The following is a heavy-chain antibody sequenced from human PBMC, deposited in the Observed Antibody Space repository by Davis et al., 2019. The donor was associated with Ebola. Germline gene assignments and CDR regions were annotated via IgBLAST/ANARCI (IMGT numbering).Heavy chain of an antibody. Sequence: GESLKISCKGSGYRFSSYWIGWVRQMPGKGMEWLGIIYPGDSDTRYSPSFQGQVTISADKSISTAYLQWSSLKASDTAMYYCARGSVYSGYDLDYWGQGTLVTVSS. CDR2: IYPGDSDT. J-gene: IGHJ4*02. D-gene: IGHD5-12*01. V-gene: IGHV5-51*01. CDR1: GYRFSSYW. CDR3: ARGSVYSGYDLDY.